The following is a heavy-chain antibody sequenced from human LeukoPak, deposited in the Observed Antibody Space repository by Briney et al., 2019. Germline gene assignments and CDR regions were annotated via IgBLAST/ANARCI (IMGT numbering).Heavy chain of an antibody. Sequence: GASVKVSCKASGYTFTSYGISWVRQAPGQGLEWMGWISAYNGNTNYAQKLQGRVTMTTDTSTSTAYMELSSLRSEDTAVYYCAIILHRGYSYGFLDYWGQGTLVTVSS. J-gene: IGHJ4*02. CDR3: AIILHRGYSYGFLDY. CDR1: GYTFTSYG. CDR2: ISAYNGNT. V-gene: IGHV1-18*01. D-gene: IGHD5-18*01.